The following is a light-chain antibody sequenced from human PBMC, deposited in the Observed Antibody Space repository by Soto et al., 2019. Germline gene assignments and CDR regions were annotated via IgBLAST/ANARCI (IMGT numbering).Light chain of an antibody. CDR2: GAS. CDR3: QQYGSSPPVT. CDR1: QSVRSSY. J-gene: IGKJ1*01. Sequence: EIVLTQSPGTLSLSPGERATLSCRASQSVRSSYLAWYQQKPGQAPRLLIYGASTRATGIPDRFSGSGSGTDFTLTIMRLAPEDSAVYYCQQYGSSPPVTFGQGTKVEIK. V-gene: IGKV3-20*01.